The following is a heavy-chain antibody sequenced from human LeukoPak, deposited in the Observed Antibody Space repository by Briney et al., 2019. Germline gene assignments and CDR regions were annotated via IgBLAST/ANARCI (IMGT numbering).Heavy chain of an antibody. CDR3: ARGSFGYYYYYGLDV. Sequence: GESLKISCKGSGYTFTNYAMNWVRQAPGQGLEWMGWINTNTGNPTYAQGFTGRFVFSLDTSVSTAYLQISSLKAEDTAVYYCARGSFGYYYYYGLDVWGQGTTVTVSS. D-gene: IGHD3-3*01. CDR2: INTNTGNP. CDR1: GYTFTNYA. V-gene: IGHV7-4-1*02. J-gene: IGHJ6*02.